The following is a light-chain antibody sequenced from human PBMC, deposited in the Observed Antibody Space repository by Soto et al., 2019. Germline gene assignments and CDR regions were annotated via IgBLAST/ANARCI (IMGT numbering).Light chain of an antibody. CDR2: KAS. V-gene: IGKV1-5*03. CDR3: QQYNSYPYP. J-gene: IGKJ2*01. Sequence: DIQMTQSPATLSASVGDRVTMTCRASQSISSWLAWYQQKPGKAPKLLIYKASSLESAVQSRFSGSGSGTEFTLTISSLQPDDFATYYCQQYNSYPYPFGQGTKVDIK. CDR1: QSISSW.